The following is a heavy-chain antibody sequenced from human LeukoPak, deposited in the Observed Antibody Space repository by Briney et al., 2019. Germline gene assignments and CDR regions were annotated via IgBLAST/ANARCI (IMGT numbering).Heavy chain of an antibody. D-gene: IGHD3-3*01. CDR1: GFTFSSYA. J-gene: IGHJ6*03. Sequence: GRSLRLSCAASGFTFSSYAMHWVRQAPGKGLEWVAVISYDGSNKYYADSVKGRFTISRDNSKNTLYLQMNRLRAEDTAVYYCARGPDYYDFWSGYLTGYYYYMDVWGKGTTVTVSS. CDR3: ARGPDYYDFWSGYLTGYYYYMDV. V-gene: IGHV3-30*01. CDR2: ISYDGSNK.